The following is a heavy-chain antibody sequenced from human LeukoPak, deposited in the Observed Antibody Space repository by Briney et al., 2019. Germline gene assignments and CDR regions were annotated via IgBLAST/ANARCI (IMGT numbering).Heavy chain of an antibody. D-gene: IGHD2-15*01. CDR3: ARDLDPYCSGGSCYSVFGY. V-gene: IGHV3-21*01. J-gene: IGHJ4*02. Sequence: GGSLRLSCAASGFTFSSYSMTWVRQAPGKGLEWVSSISSSSSYIYYADSVKGRFTISRDNAKNSLYLQMNSLRAEDTAVYYCARDLDPYCSGGSCYSVFGYWGQGTLVTVSS. CDR2: ISSSSSYI. CDR1: GFTFSSYS.